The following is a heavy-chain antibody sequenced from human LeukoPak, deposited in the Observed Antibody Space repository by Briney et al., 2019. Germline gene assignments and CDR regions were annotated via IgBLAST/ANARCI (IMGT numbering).Heavy chain of an antibody. Sequence: ASVKVSCKASGYTFTSYGISSVRQAPGQGLEWMGWISAYNGNTNYAQKLQCRVTMTTDTSTSTAYMELRSLRSDDTAVYYCARIPIPIRGSCFRWFDPWGQGTLVTVSS. J-gene: IGHJ5*02. CDR3: ARIPIPIRGSCFRWFDP. V-gene: IGHV1-18*01. D-gene: IGHD1-26*01. CDR1: GYTFTSYG. CDR2: ISAYNGNT.